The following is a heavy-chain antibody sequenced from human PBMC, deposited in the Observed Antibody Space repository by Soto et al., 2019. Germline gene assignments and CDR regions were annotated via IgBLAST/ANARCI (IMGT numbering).Heavy chain of an antibody. D-gene: IGHD4-17*01. J-gene: IGHJ2*01. CDR2: IKQDGSTK. Sequence: EVQLLESGGGLVPPGGSLRLSCAASGFTFIKYWLSWVRQAPGKGLEWLADIKQDGSTKYYVDSVKGRFTISRDNAEKSLYLQMNNLRAEDTAVYYCARDSNDYGDYGWYFDLWGRGTLVTVSS. CDR1: GFTFIKYW. V-gene: IGHV3-7*01. CDR3: ARDSNDYGDYGWYFDL.